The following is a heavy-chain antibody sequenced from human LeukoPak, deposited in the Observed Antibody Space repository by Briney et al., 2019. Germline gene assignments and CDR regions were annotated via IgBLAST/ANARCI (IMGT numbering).Heavy chain of an antibody. J-gene: IGHJ4*02. CDR2: IYHSGST. V-gene: IGHV4-38-2*01. CDR1: YY. Sequence: YYWGWIRPPPGKGLEWIGTIYHSGSTYYNPSLKSRVTISVDTSKNQFSLKVSSVTAADTAVYYCARYDVWGTYRAFDYWGQGTLVTVSS. CDR3: ARYDVWGTYRAFDY. D-gene: IGHD3-16*02.